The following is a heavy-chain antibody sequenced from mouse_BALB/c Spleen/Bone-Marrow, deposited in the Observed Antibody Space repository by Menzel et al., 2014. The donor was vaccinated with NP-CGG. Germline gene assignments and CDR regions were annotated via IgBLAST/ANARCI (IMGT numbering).Heavy chain of an antibody. V-gene: IGHV3-6*02. D-gene: IGHD1-1*02. J-gene: IGHJ1*01. Sequence: VQLQQSGPGLMKPSQSLSLTCPVTGFSITSGYYWNWIRQFPGHTLEWMGYITFDGSYDYNPSLKNRISITRDTSNNQFFLKLNSVTAEDTASYYCARALGSYVWYFDVWGAGTTVTVSS. CDR2: ITFDGSY. CDR1: GFSITSGYY. CDR3: ARALGSYVWYFDV.